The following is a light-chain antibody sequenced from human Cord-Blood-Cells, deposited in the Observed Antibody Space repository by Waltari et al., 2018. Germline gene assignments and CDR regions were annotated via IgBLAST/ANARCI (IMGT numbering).Light chain of an antibody. CDR2: DVS. CDR1: SSDVGGYNY. J-gene: IGLJ2*01. V-gene: IGLV2-11*01. CDR3: CSYAGSYTVV. Sequence: QSALTQPRSVSGSPGQSVTISCTGTSSDVGGYNYVSWYQQHPGKAPKLMIYDVSKRPAGVPDRFSGAKSGNSSSLTISWLHAEDKADYYCCSYAGSYTVVFGEGTKLTVL.